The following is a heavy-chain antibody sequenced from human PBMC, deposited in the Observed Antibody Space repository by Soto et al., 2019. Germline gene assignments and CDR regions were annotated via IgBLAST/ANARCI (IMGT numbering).Heavy chain of an antibody. CDR1: GYTFSGYY. CDR2: INPDTGGT. D-gene: IGHD5-12*01. CDR3: TRKVATFNFNL. V-gene: IGHV1-2*02. Sequence: QVQLIQSGAEVKKPGDSVKVSCKASGYTFSGYYLHWVRQAPGQGLEWMGWINPDTGGTNYAEKFQDRVTMTRDTSISTAYLEVNGLTSDDTAVFYCTRKVATFNFNLWGQGTQVTVSA. J-gene: IGHJ4*02.